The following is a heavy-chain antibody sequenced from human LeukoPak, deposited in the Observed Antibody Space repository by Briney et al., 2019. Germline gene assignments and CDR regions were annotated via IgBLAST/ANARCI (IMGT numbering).Heavy chain of an antibody. D-gene: IGHD5-24*01. CDR3: ARVEMATIFFDY. J-gene: IGHJ4*02. Sequence: SETLSLTCTVSGYSISSGYYWGWIRPPPGKGLEWIGSIYHSGSTYYNPSLKSRVTISVDTSKNQFSLKLSSVTAADTAVYYCARVEMATIFFDYWGQGTLVTVSS. CDR1: GYSISSGYY. CDR2: IYHSGST. V-gene: IGHV4-38-2*02.